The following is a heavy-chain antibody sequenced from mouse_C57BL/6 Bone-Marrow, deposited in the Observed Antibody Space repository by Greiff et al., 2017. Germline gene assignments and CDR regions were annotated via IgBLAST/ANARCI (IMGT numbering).Heavy chain of an antibody. CDR3: ARLYGNYVWYFDV. V-gene: IGHV7-3*01. Sequence: EVKLVESGGGLVQPGGSLSLSCAASGFTFTDYYMSWVRQPPGKALEWLGFIRNKANGYTTEYSESVKGRFTISRDNSQSILDLQMNALRAEDSATYSCARLYGNYVWYFDVWGTGTTVTVSS. CDR1: GFTFTDYY. D-gene: IGHD2-1*01. J-gene: IGHJ1*03. CDR2: IRNKANGYTT.